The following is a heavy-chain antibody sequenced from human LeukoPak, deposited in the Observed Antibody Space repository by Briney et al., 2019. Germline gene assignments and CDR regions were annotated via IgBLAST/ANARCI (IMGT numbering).Heavy chain of an antibody. CDR2: ISGDGGST. Sequence: GGSLRLSCAASGFTFDDYAMDWVRQAPGKGLEWVSLISGDGGSTYYADSVKGRFTISRDNSKNSLYLQMNSLRTEDTALYYCAKAYDSSGYAHYYYYGMDVWGQGTTVTVSS. D-gene: IGHD3-22*01. V-gene: IGHV3-43*02. CDR1: GFTFDDYA. CDR3: AKAYDSSGYAHYYYYGMDV. J-gene: IGHJ6*02.